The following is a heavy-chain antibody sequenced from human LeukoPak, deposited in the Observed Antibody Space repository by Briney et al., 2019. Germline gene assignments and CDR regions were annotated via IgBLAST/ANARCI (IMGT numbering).Heavy chain of an antibody. CDR2: IYYRSKWYS. CDR3: TGGGLVRGSLHWFDP. V-gene: IGHV6-1*01. Sequence: SQTLSLTCAISGDSVSGGSAGWNWIKQSPSRGLEWLGRIYYRSKWYSDYAISVKSRITINPDTSRNQFSLQLNSVTHDDTAVYYCTGGGLVRGSLHWFDPWGQGTLVTVSS. J-gene: IGHJ5*02. D-gene: IGHD3-10*01. CDR1: GDSVSGGSAG.